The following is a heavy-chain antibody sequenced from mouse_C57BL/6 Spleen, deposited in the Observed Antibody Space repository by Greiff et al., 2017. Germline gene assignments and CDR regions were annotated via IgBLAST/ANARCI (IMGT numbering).Heavy chain of an antibody. V-gene: IGHV6-3*01. J-gene: IGHJ2*01. CDR3: TASSYFDY. CDR1: GFTFSNYW. D-gene: IGHD1-1*01. CDR2: IRLKSDNYAT. Sequence: DVHLVESGGGLVQPGGSMKLSCVASGFTFSNYWMNWVRQSPEKGLEWVAQIRLKSDNYATHYAESVKGRFTISRDDSKSSVYLQMNNLRAEDTGIYYCTASSYFDYWGQGTTLTVSS.